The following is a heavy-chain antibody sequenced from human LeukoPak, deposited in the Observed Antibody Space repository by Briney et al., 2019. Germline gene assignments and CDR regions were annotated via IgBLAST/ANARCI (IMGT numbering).Heavy chain of an antibody. V-gene: IGHV4-31*03. Sequence: PSETLSLTCTVSGGSISSGGYYWSWIRQHPGKGLEWIGYIYYSGTTYYNPSLKSRVTISVDTSKNQFSLKLSSVTAADTAVYYCARAGSYGTSWFDPWGQGTLVTVSS. CDR2: IYYSGTT. CDR3: ARAGSYGTSWFDP. CDR1: GGSISSGGYY. D-gene: IGHD4-17*01. J-gene: IGHJ5*02.